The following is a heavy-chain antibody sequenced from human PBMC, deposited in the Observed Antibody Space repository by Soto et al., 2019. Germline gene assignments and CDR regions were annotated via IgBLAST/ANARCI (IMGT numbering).Heavy chain of an antibody. Sequence: PGGSLRLSCAASGFTFSMYWMHWVRQVPGKGPEWVSRINDDGISTNYADSVKGRFTISXXXAXXTXXLXXNXXRVXGTAVYYCTRGPRSTSTGTGAFWGQGTLVTVSS. CDR1: GFTFSMYW. V-gene: IGHV3-74*01. CDR2: INDDGIST. CDR3: TRGPRSTSTGTGAF. D-gene: IGHD1-1*01. J-gene: IGHJ4*02.